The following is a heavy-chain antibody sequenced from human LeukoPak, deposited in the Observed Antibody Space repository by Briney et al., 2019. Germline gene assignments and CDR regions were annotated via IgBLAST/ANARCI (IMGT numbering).Heavy chain of an antibody. D-gene: IGHD3-22*01. CDR2: IYYSGST. Sequence: SETLSLTCTVSSGSISSSSYYWGWIRQPPGKGLEWIGSIYYSGSTYYNPSLKSRVTISVDTSKNQFSLKLSSVTAADTAVYYCARQYYYDSSGYYLDDAFDIWGQGTMVTVSS. V-gene: IGHV4-39*01. J-gene: IGHJ3*02. CDR3: ARQYYYDSSGYYLDDAFDI. CDR1: SGSISSSSYY.